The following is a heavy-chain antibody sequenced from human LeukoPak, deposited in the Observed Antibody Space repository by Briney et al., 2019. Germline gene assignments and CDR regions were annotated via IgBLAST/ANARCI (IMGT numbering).Heavy chain of an antibody. Sequence: GGSLRLSCAASGFTFSSYTMNWVRQAPGKGLEWVSCISSSSTNIYYADSVKGRFTISRDNAKSSLYLQMNSLRAEDTAVYYCARKLYSDNSHDAFDIWGQGTMVIVSS. CDR2: ISSSSTNI. J-gene: IGHJ3*02. CDR3: ARKLYSDNSHDAFDI. D-gene: IGHD1-26*01. CDR1: GFTFSSYT. V-gene: IGHV3-21*01.